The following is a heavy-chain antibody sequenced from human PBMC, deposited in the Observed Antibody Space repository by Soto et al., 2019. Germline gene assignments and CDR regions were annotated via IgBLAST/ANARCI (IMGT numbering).Heavy chain of an antibody. CDR3: AKEVHCGGGSCSWSEGFDY. D-gene: IGHD2-15*01. Sequence: QVQLVESGGGVVQPGRSLRLSCAASGFIFSSYGMHWVRQAPGKGLEWVAVISDEVSNTYYADSVKGRFTITRDNSKNTLYLQMNSLRPEDTAVYYCAKEVHCGGGSCSWSEGFDYWGQGTLLTVSS. CDR2: ISDEVSNT. V-gene: IGHV3-30*18. CDR1: GFIFSSYG. J-gene: IGHJ4*02.